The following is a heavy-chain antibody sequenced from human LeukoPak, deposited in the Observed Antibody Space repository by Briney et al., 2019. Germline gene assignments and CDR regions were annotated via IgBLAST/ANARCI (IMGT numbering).Heavy chain of an antibody. D-gene: IGHD3-22*01. CDR2: ISAYNGNT. V-gene: IGHV1-18*01. CDR1: GYTFTSYG. CDR3: AREHYYDSSGYFDY. Sequence: GASVKVSCKASGYTFTSYGISWVRQAPGQGLEWMGWISAYNGNTNYAQKLQGRVTMTTDTSTSTAYMELRGLRSDDTAVYYCAREHYYDSSGYFDYWGQGTLVTVSS. J-gene: IGHJ4*02.